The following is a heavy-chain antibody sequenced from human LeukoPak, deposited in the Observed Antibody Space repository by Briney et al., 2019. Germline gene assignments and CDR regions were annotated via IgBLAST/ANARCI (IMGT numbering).Heavy chain of an antibody. J-gene: IGHJ5*02. D-gene: IGHD6-13*01. V-gene: IGHV4-39*07. CDR3: ARDASSSWYNWFDP. CDR2: ICYSGST. CDR1: GGSISSSSYY. Sequence: PSETLSLTCTVSGGSISSSSYYWGWIRQPPGKGLEWIGSICYSGSTYYNPSLKSRVTISVDTSKNQFSLKLSSVTAADTAVYYCARDASSSWYNWFDPWGQGTLVTVSS.